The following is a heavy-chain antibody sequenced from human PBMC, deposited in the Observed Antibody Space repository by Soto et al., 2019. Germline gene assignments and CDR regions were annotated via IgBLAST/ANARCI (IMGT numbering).Heavy chain of an antibody. D-gene: IGHD2-8*01. CDR2: IYYTGST. J-gene: IGHJ5*02. Sequence: WTWIRQPPGRGLAWIGYIYYTGSTNYNPSLKSRVTISVDTSKNQFSLKLSSVTAADTAVYYCARVTYTYGANYFDPWGQGILVTVSS. CDR3: ARVTYTYGANYFDP. V-gene: IGHV4-59*01.